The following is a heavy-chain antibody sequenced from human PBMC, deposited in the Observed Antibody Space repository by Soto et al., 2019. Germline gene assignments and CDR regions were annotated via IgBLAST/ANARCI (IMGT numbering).Heavy chain of an antibody. CDR2: IYYSGRT. Sequence: SETLSLTCAVSGGSISDYYWNWIRQPPGKGLEWIGYIYYSGRTEYNPSLKSRVTISADTSKNQFSLRLTAVPAADTAVYYCARINWNDEGWFDPWGQGILVTVSS. CDR3: ARINWNDEGWFDP. J-gene: IGHJ5*02. V-gene: IGHV4-59*08. D-gene: IGHD1-1*01. CDR1: GGSISDYY.